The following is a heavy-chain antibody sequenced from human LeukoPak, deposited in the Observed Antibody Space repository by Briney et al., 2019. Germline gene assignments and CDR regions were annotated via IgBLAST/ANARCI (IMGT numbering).Heavy chain of an antibody. V-gene: IGHV4-34*01. CDR3: AIYHSATFRPRSYYSAN. D-gene: IGHD3-10*01. J-gene: IGHJ4*02. CDR2: INHSGGT. CDR1: GGSFSGYY. Sequence: PSETLSLTCAVYGGSFSGYYWSWIRQPPGKGLEWIGEINHSGGTHYNPSLKSPVTISLDTSKNQFSLKLSSVTAADTAVYYCAIYHSATFRPRSYYSANWGQGALVTVSS.